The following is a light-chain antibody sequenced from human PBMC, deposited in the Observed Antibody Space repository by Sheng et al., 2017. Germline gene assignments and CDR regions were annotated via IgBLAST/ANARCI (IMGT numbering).Light chain of an antibody. V-gene: IGLV4-69*01. Sequence: QLVLTQSPSASASLGASVKLTCTLSSGHSTYVIAWHQQQPEKGPRYLMKLHSDGTHNKGDGIPDRFSASSSGAERYLTISSLQSEDEADYYCQTWGTGIQVFGGGTKLTVL. J-gene: IGLJ3*02. CDR1: SGHSTYV. CDR2: LHSDGTH. CDR3: QTWGTGIQV.